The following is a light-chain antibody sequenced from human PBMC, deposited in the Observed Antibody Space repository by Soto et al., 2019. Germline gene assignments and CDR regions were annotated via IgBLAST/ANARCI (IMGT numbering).Light chain of an antibody. J-gene: IGKJ3*01. CDR3: QLYGNSPPSFT. V-gene: IGKV3-20*01. Sequence: EIVLTQSPGTLSLSPGERATLSCRASQGVSSAYLAWYQQKPGQAPSLLIHGATDRATGIPDRFSGSGSETDFTLTISRLEPEDFAVYYCQLYGNSPPSFTFGPGTKVDIK. CDR1: QGVSSAY. CDR2: GAT.